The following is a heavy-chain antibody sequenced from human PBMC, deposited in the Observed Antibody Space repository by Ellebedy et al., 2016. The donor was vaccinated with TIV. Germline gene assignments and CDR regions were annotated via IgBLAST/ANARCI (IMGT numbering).Heavy chain of an antibody. Sequence: GESLKISXAASGLTFSRYAMSWVRQAPGKGLEWVSGTTAGGDKTYYTDSVKGRFTISRDNSKNTLFLQMNSLRAEDTAVYYCAQIPTSVTKPSEVFFDFWGQGTLITVSS. CDR2: TTAGGDKT. CDR3: AQIPTSVTKPSEVFFDF. CDR1: GLTFSRYA. D-gene: IGHD4-11*01. J-gene: IGHJ4*02. V-gene: IGHV3-23*01.